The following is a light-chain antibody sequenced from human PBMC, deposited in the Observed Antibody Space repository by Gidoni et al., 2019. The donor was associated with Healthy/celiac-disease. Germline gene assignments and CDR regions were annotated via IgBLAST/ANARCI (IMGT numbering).Light chain of an antibody. V-gene: IGKV1-5*01. Sequence: DIKMTQSPSTLSASVGDRVTITCRASQSISSWLAWYQQKPGKAPKLLIYDASSLESGVPSRFSGSGSVTDFTLTIRRLQPDDFATYYCQPYNSYSWTFGQGTKVEIK. CDR1: QSISSW. J-gene: IGKJ1*01. CDR3: QPYNSYSWT. CDR2: DAS.